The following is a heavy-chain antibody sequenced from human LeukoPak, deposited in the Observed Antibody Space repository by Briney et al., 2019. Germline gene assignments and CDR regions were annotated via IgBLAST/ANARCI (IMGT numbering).Heavy chain of an antibody. J-gene: IGHJ4*02. D-gene: IGHD2-2*01. V-gene: IGHV3-23*01. CDR3: AKDPCRYCSSTTLNY. CDR2: ISGSGGIT. CDR1: GFTFSSYA. Sequence: GGSLRLSCAASGFTFSSYAMSWVRQAPGKGVEWVSAISGSGGITYYAESVKGRFTISRDNSKNTLYLQMNSLRAEDTAVYYCAKDPCRYCSSTTLNYWGQGTLVTVSS.